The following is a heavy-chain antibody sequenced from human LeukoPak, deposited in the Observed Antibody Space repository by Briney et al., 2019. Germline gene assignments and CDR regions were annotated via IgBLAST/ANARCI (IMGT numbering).Heavy chain of an antibody. D-gene: IGHD3-9*01. CDR2: ISGSGGST. Sequence: ETLSLTCTVSGGSISSYYWSWIRQPPGKGLEWVSAISGSGGSTYYADSVKGRFTISRDNSKNTLYLQMNSLRAEDTAVYYCAKDRYAVLRYFDWLSPFDYWGQGTLVTVSS. CDR1: GGSISSYY. CDR3: AKDRYAVLRYFDWLSPFDY. J-gene: IGHJ4*02. V-gene: IGHV3-23*01.